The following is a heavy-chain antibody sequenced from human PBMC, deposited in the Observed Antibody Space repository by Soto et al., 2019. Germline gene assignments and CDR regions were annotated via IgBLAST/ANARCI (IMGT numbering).Heavy chain of an antibody. D-gene: IGHD5-12*01. CDR3: AKDVGSVARNLEY. CDR2: TNWNGDNI. Sequence: DVQLVESGGGLVQPGRSLRLSCAASGFSFNVYAMHWVRQIPGKGLEWVSGTNWNGDNIGYADSVKGRFTISRDNAQNSLYLQVHSLISEDTALYYCAKDVGSVARNLEYWGQGTLVTVSS. CDR1: GFSFNVYA. J-gene: IGHJ4*02. V-gene: IGHV3-9*01.